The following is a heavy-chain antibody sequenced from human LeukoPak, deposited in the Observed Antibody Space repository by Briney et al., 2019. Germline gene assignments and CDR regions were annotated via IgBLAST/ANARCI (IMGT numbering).Heavy chain of an antibody. CDR1: GFTFDDYG. Sequence: GGSLRLSCAASGFTFDDYGMSWVRQAPGKGLEWVSGINWNGGSTGYADSVKGRFTISRDNAKNSLYLQMNSLRAEDTALYYCARRDIVVVPASILGAFDIWGQGTMVTVSS. V-gene: IGHV3-20*04. CDR2: INWNGGST. D-gene: IGHD2-2*02. CDR3: ARRDIVVVPASILGAFDI. J-gene: IGHJ3*02.